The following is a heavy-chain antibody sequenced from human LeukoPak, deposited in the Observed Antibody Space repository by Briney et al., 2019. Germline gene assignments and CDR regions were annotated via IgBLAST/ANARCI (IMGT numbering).Heavy chain of an antibody. D-gene: IGHD5-18*01. V-gene: IGHV3-23*01. J-gene: IGHJ4*02. CDR2: ISGSGGST. CDR1: GFTFSSYA. Sequence: GGSLRLSCAASGFTFSSYAMSWVRQAPGKGLEWVSAISGSGGSTYYADSVKGRFTISRDNSKNTLYLQMNSLRAEDTAVYYCAKAARGYSYGYDAADYWGQGTLVTVSS. CDR3: AKAARGYSYGYDAADY.